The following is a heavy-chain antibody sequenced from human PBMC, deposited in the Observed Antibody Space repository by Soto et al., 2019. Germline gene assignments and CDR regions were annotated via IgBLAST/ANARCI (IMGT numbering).Heavy chain of an antibody. CDR2: TYYRSKWYN. J-gene: IGHJ6*02. V-gene: IGHV6-1*01. D-gene: IGHD6-13*01. CDR3: ARDLSSWYVQGYYYYGMDV. CDR1: GDSVSSNSAA. Sequence: SQTLSLTCAISGDSVSSNSAAWNWIRQSPSRGLEWLGRTYYRSKWYNDYAVSVKSRITINPDTSKNQFSLQLNSVTPEDTAVYYRARDLSSWYVQGYYYYGMDVCGQGTAVTVSS.